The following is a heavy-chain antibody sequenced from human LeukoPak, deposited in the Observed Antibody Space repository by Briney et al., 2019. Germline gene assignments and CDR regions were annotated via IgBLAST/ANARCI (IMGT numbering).Heavy chain of an antibody. Sequence: SETLSLTCTVSGGSISSSSYYWGWIRQPPGKGLEWIGSIYYSGSTYYNPSLKSRVTISVDTSKNQFSLKLSSVTAAGTAVYYCARRRYFQHWGQGTLVTVSS. J-gene: IGHJ1*01. CDR3: ARRRYFQH. V-gene: IGHV4-39*01. CDR1: GGSISSSSYY. CDR2: IYYSGST.